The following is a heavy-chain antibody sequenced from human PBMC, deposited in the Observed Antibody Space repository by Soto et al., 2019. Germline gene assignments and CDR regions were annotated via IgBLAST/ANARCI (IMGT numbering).Heavy chain of an antibody. CDR3: ARDCSTSCYGCDY. V-gene: IGHV3-7*03. CDR2: LKQDGSEK. CDR1: GFTFSSFW. Sequence: LRLSCAASGFTFSSFWMSWVRQAPGKGLEWVANLKQDGSEKYYVDSVKGRFTISRDNAKNSLYLQMNSLRAEDTAVYYCARDCSTSCYGCDYWGQGTLVTVSS. D-gene: IGHD2-2*01. J-gene: IGHJ4*02.